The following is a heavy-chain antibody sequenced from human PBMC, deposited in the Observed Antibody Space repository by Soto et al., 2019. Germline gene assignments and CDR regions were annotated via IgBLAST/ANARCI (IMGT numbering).Heavy chain of an antibody. CDR3: ARGRGYYDSSGYDF. CDR1: GFTLSSNS. D-gene: IGHD3-22*01. CDR2: ITSSSSSTI. J-gene: IGHJ4*02. V-gene: IGHV3-21*04. Sequence: SLRLSWAPSGFTLSSNSMNSVRQAPGKGLEWVSSITSSSSSTIYYTDSVKGRFTISRDNAKKSLYLDMNSLRAEDTAVYLCARGRGYYDSSGYDFWAQGTSVTVSS.